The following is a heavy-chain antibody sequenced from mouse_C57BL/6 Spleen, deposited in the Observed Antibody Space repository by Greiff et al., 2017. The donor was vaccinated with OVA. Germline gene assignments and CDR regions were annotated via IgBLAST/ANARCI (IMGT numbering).Heavy chain of an antibody. CDR2: IDPETGGT. J-gene: IGHJ2*01. CDR3: TRRTYYSNGDFDY. V-gene: IGHV1-15*01. Sequence: VQLQQSGAELVRPGASVTLSCKASGYTFTDYEMHWVKQTPVHGLEWIGAIDPETGGTAFNQKFKGKAILTADKSSSTAYMALRSLTSEDSAVDYCTRRTYYSNGDFDYWGQGTTLTVSS. D-gene: IGHD2-5*01. CDR1: GYTFTDYE.